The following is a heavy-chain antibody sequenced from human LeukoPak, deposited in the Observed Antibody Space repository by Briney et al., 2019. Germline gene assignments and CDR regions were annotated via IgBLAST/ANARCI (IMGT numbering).Heavy chain of an antibody. D-gene: IGHD3-10*01. J-gene: IGHJ4*02. Sequence: ASVKVSCKASGYTFTSYGISWVRQAPGQGLEWMGWLSAYNGNTNYAQKLQGRVTMTTDTSTSTAYMELRSLRSDDTAVYYCARDRDAHYYGSGSDFDYWGQGTLVTVSS. V-gene: IGHV1-18*01. CDR1: GYTFTSYG. CDR2: LSAYNGNT. CDR3: ARDRDAHYYGSGSDFDY.